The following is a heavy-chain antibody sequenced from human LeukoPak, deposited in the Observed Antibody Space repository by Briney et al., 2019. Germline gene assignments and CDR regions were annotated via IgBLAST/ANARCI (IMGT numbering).Heavy chain of an antibody. V-gene: IGHV4-34*01. CDR2: INHSRST. D-gene: IGHD3-10*01. CDR3: ARGPRITMVRGVIIPNWFDP. Sequence: PSETLSLTCAVYGGSFSGYYWSWIRQPPGKGLEWIGEINHSRSTNYNPSLKSRVTISVDTSKNQFSLKLSSVTAADTAVYYCARGPRITMVRGVIIPNWFDPWGQGTLVTVSS. J-gene: IGHJ5*02. CDR1: GGSFSGYY.